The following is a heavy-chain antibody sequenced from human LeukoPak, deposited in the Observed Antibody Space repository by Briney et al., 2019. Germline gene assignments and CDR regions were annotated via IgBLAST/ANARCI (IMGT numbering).Heavy chain of an antibody. CDR2: IRDDGSNK. CDR1: GFTFSSYG. Sequence: GGSLRLSCAASGFTFSSYGMHWVRQAPGKGLEWVAFIRDDGSNKYYADSVKGRFTISRDNSKNTLNLQMNSLRAEDTAVYSCAKAGGGSRYDYWGQGTLVTVSS. J-gene: IGHJ4*02. CDR3: AKAGGGSRYDY. V-gene: IGHV3-30*02. D-gene: IGHD2-15*01.